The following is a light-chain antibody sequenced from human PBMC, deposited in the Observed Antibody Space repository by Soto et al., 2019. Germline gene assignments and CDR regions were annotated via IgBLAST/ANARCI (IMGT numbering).Light chain of an antibody. J-gene: IGKJ5*01. CDR2: DAS. V-gene: IGKV3-11*01. CDR3: QQRSNLPPT. CDR1: QSVRSN. Sequence: MTQSPATLSVSPGERSTLSCSASQSVRSNLAWYQQKPGQAPRLLIYDASNRATGIPARFSGSGSGTDFTLTISSLEPEDFAVYYCQQRSNLPPTFGQGTRLEIK.